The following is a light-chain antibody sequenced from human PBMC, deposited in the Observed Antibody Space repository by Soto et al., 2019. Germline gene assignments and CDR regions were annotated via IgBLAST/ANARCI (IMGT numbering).Light chain of an antibody. V-gene: IGKV4-1*01. CDR3: HQYYAPPLT. CDR1: QSVLSSSDRRNY. CDR2: WAS. Sequence: DIVMTQSPDSLAVSLGERATINCKSSQSVLSSSDRRNYLAWYQQKPGQPLKLLIYWASTRDSGVPDRFSGSVPETDFTLSISSLHAEALALYFCHQYYAPPLTFGQLTNLEIK. J-gene: IGKJ2*01.